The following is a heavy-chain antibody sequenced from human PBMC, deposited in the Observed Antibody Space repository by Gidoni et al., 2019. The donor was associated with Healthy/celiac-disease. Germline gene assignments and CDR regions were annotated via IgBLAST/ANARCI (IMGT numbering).Heavy chain of an antibody. CDR3: ALRGYSYARGDY. D-gene: IGHD5-18*01. CDR2: MSGSGGST. J-gene: IGHJ4*02. Sequence: VQLVEPAAALAQPAGSLRLSCAATCFTFRSYARSWVRQAPWMGLEWVSAMSGSGGSTSYAGSVKGRFTISRNNSKNTLYLRMNSLRAEDTAVYSCALRGYSYARGDYWGQGTLVTVSS. V-gene: IGHV3-23*04. CDR1: CFTFRSYA.